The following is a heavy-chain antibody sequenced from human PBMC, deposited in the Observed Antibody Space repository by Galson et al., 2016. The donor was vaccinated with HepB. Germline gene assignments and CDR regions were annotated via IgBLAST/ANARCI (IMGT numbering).Heavy chain of an antibody. CDR2: IEPDGNGP. CDR1: GFTFRNHQ. Sequence: SLRLSCAVSGFTFRNHQMHWVRQVPGEGLVWVSRIEPDGNGPIYADSVKGRFTISRDNAKRSLFLQMNSLRAEDTAVYYCARGERYYYNSSGYYLKDNDAFDIWGQGTVVTVSS. V-gene: IGHV3-74*01. D-gene: IGHD3-22*01. J-gene: IGHJ3*02. CDR3: ARGERYYYNSSGYYLKDNDAFDI.